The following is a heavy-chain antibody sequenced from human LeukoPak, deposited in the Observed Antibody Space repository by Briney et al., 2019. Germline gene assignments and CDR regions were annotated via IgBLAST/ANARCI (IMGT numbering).Heavy chain of an antibody. Sequence: ASVKVSCKASGYTFTSYYVNWVRQAPGQGFEWMGIINPSGGSTSYTQKFQGRVTMARDTSTSTVYMELSRLRSEDTAVYYCARPGATTDAFDIWGQGTMVAVSS. CDR2: INPSGGST. CDR1: GYTFTSYY. D-gene: IGHD1-26*01. CDR3: ARPGATTDAFDI. V-gene: IGHV1-46*01. J-gene: IGHJ3*02.